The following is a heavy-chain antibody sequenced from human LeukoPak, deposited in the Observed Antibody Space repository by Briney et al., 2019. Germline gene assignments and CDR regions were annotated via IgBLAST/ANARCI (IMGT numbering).Heavy chain of an antibody. CDR3: ARAPFPDYRITNDNWFDP. CDR1: NYTFTSHP. D-gene: IGHD4-11*01. CDR2: INPNSGGT. Sequence: GASVKVSCKGSNYTFTSHPINWVRRAPGQGLEWMGWINPNSGGTNYAQKFQGRVTMTRDTSISTAYMELSSLRSEDTAVYYCARAPFPDYRITNDNWFDPWGQGTLVTVSS. V-gene: IGHV1-2*02. J-gene: IGHJ5*02.